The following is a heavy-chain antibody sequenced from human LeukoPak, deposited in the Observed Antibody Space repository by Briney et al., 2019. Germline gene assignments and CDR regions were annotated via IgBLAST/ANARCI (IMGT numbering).Heavy chain of an antibody. CDR1: GFTFNSYA. D-gene: IGHD2-8*01. V-gene: IGHV3-23*01. CDR3: AKDQVYSQQICIDY. J-gene: IGHJ4*02. Sequence: GGSLRLSCAASGFTFNSYAMSWVRQAPGKGLEWVSAISGSGGSTYYADSVKGRFTISRDNSKNTLYLQMNSLRAEDTAVYYCAKDQVYSQQICIDYWGQGTLVTVSS. CDR2: ISGSGGST.